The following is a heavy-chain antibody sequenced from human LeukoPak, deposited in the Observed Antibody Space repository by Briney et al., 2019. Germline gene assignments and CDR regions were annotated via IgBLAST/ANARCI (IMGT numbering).Heavy chain of an antibody. J-gene: IGHJ4*02. Sequence: SETLSLTCAVYGGSFSGYYWSWIRQPPGKGLEWIGEINHSGSTNYNPSLKSRVTISVDTSKNQFSLKLSSVTAADTAVYYCAVRVSGYNYGRDYWGQGTLVTVSS. CDR2: INHSGST. CDR3: AVRVSGYNYGRDY. V-gene: IGHV4-34*01. CDR1: GGSFSGYY. D-gene: IGHD5-18*01.